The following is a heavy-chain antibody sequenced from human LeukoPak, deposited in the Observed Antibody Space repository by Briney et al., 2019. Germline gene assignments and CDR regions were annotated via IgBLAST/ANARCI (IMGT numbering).Heavy chain of an antibody. CDR1: GGSVTSTNW. CDR2: VHLDGRT. J-gene: IGHJ4*02. D-gene: IGHD3-3*01. CDR3: AREGGFYRPLDY. Sequence: SETLSLTCGVSGGSVTSTNWWTWVRQPPGKGLEWIGEVHLDGRTNYNPSLKSRLTMSVDLSENHISLKLTSVAAADTAVYYCAREGGFYRPLDYSGQGTLVTVSS. V-gene: IGHV4-4*02.